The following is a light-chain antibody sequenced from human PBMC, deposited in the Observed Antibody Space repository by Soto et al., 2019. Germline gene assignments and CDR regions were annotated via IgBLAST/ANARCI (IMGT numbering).Light chain of an antibody. CDR1: QSIDNF. CDR2: GAS. J-gene: IGKJ2*01. V-gene: IGKV1-39*01. Sequence: DIQMSQSPSSLSAFVGDRVTIACRANQSIDNFLNWYQHKSGKAPKLLIYGASTLQSGVPSRFTGSGSGTDFTLTISSLQPEDFATYYCQESFSVGMYTFGQGTKREIK. CDR3: QESFSVGMYT.